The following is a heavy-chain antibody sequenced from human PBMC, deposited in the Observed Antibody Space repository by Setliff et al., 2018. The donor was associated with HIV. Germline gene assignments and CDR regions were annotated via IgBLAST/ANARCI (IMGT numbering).Heavy chain of an antibody. CDR2: IYPGDSDT. Sequence: GESLKISCKGSGYIFTSYWISWVRQMPGKGLEWMGIIYPGDSDTRYSPSFQGQVTISADKSTSTAYVQWSSLKASDTAMYYCARENRYYDFWSGYYHNGYYYYMDVWGKGTTVTVSS. J-gene: IGHJ6*03. D-gene: IGHD3-3*01. CDR1: GYIFTSYW. CDR3: ARENRYYDFWSGYYHNGYYYYMDV. V-gene: IGHV5-51*01.